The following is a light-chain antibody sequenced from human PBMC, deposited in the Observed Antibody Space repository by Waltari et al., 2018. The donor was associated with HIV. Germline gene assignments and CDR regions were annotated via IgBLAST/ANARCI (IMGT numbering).Light chain of an antibody. CDR1: SSDVGGFKY. V-gene: IGLV2-8*01. CDR2: EVN. Sequence: QSALTQPPSASGSPGQSVTISCTGTSSDVGGFKYVSWYQQHPGKAPKLMSYEVNKRPWGVPGRVAGSKSANTATLTVSGLPADDEADDYCKAYSGSNNWVFGGGTKLTVL. CDR3: KAYSGSNNWV. J-gene: IGLJ3*02.